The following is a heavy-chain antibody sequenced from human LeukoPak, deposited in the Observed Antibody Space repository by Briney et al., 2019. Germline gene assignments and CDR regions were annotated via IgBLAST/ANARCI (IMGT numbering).Heavy chain of an antibody. CDR3: ASQDYDYVWGRMVGGFDI. D-gene: IGHD3-16*01. V-gene: IGHV3-7*03. CDR1: GFTFSSYW. J-gene: IGHJ3*02. Sequence: GGSLRLSCAASGFTFSSYWMSWVRQAPGKGLGWVANIKEDGSEKYYVDSVKGRFTISRDNAKNSLYLQMNSLRAEDTAVYYCASQDYDYVWGRMVGGFDIWGQGTMVTVSS. CDR2: IKEDGSEK.